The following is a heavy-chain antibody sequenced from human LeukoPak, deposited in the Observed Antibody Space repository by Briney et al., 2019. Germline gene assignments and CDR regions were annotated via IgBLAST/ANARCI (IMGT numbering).Heavy chain of an antibody. Sequence: PGGSLRLSCAASGFTFSSYAMSWVRQAPGKGLEWVSAISGSGGSTYYADSVKGRFTISRDNSKNTLFLHMNSLRAEDTAVYYCAKDFRYSSYWYGDYWGQGTLVTVSS. V-gene: IGHV3-23*01. CDR3: AKDFRYSSYWYGDY. CDR2: ISGSGGST. CDR1: GFTFSSYA. J-gene: IGHJ4*02. D-gene: IGHD6-13*01.